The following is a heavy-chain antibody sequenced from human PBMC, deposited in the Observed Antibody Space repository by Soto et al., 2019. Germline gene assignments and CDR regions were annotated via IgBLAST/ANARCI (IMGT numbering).Heavy chain of an antibody. CDR1: GFTFSSYE. D-gene: IGHD1-1*01. CDR2: ISSSGSTI. Sequence: GGSLRLSCAASGFTFSSYEMNWVRQAPGKGLEWVSYISSSGSTIYYADSVKGRFTISRDNAKNSLYLQMNSLRAEDTAVYYCASQGAELENDAFDIWGQGTMVTVSS. CDR3: ASQGAELENDAFDI. J-gene: IGHJ3*02. V-gene: IGHV3-48*03.